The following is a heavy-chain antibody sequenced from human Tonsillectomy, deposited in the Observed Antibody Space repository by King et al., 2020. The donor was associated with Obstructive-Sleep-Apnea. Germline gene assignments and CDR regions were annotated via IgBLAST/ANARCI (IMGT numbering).Heavy chain of an antibody. J-gene: IGHJ3*01. D-gene: IGHD1-1*01. CDR1: GFSFSSYA. V-gene: IGHV3-30-3*01. Sequence: VQLVESGGGVVQPGRSLRLSCAASGFSFSSYAMHWVRQAPGKGLEWVAIISYDPSNKYYADSVKGRFTISRDNSKSTLYLQMNSLRAEDTAVYYCARASGNNWDDAFDVWGNGTMVTVSS. CDR3: ARASGNNWDDAFDV. CDR2: ISYDPSNK.